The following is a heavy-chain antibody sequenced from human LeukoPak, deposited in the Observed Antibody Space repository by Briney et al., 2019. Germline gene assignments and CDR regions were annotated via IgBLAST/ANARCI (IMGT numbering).Heavy chain of an antibody. Sequence: SVKVSRKASGGTFSSYAISWVRQAPGQGLEWMGRIIPIFGIANYAQKFQGRVTITADKSTSTAYMELSSLRSEDTAVYYCAREGYCSSTSCWFDPWGQGTLVTVSS. CDR1: GGTFSSYA. V-gene: IGHV1-69*04. CDR3: AREGYCSSTSCWFDP. D-gene: IGHD2-2*01. CDR2: IIPIFGIA. J-gene: IGHJ5*02.